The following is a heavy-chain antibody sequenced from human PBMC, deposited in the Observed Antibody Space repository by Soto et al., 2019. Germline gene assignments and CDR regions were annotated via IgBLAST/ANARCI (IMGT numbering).Heavy chain of an antibody. CDR3: ARRHLDYCSSTSCYHYMDV. CDR1: GYTFTSYD. J-gene: IGHJ6*03. D-gene: IGHD2-2*01. Sequence: QVQLVQSGAEVKKPGASVKVSCKASGYTFTSYDINWVRQATGQGLEWMGWMTPNSGNTGYAQKFQGRVTMTRNTSISTAYMELRSLRSEYTAVYYCARRHLDYCSSTSCYHYMDVWGKGTTVTVSS. CDR2: MTPNSGNT. V-gene: IGHV1-8*01.